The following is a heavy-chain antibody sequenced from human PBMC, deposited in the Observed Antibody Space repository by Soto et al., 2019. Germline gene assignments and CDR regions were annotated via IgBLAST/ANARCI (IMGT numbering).Heavy chain of an antibody. Sequence: ASVKVSCKASGYTFTGYYMHWVRQAPGQGLEWMGWINPNSGGTNYAQKFQGWVTMTRDTSISTAYMELSRLRSDDTAVYYCARSTGWNDVNYYGMDVWGQGTTVTVSS. D-gene: IGHD1-1*01. V-gene: IGHV1-2*04. CDR2: INPNSGGT. CDR1: GYTFTGYY. CDR3: ARSTGWNDVNYYGMDV. J-gene: IGHJ6*02.